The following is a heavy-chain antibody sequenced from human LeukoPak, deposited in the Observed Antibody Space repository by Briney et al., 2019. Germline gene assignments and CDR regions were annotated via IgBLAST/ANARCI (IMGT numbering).Heavy chain of an antibody. J-gene: IGHJ6*03. V-gene: IGHV1-18*01. Sequence: ASVKVSCKASGYTFTSYGISWVRQAPGQGLEWMGWISVYNGNTNYAQKLQGRVTMTTDTSTSTAYMELRSLRSDDTAVYYCARDQQQLGGVGYYYYMDVWGKGTTVTVSS. CDR1: GYTFTSYG. CDR3: ARDQQQLGGVGYYYYMDV. CDR2: ISVYNGNT. D-gene: IGHD6-13*01.